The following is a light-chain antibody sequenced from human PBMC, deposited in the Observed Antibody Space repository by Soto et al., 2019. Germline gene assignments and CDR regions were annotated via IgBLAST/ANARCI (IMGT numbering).Light chain of an antibody. Sequence: QSVLTQPASVSGSPGQSTTISCTGTSSDVGGYNYVSWYQQHPGKAPKLMIYEVSDRPSGVSDRFSGSKSGNTASLTISGLQAEDEADYYCSSHTSTSTPYVFGTGTKVTVL. CDR1: SSDVGGYNY. CDR2: EVS. V-gene: IGLV2-14*01. CDR3: SSHTSTSTPYV. J-gene: IGLJ1*01.